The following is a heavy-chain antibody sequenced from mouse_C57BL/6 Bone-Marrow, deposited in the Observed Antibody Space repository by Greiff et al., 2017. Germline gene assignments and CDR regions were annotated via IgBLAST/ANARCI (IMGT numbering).Heavy chain of an antibody. CDR1: GFTFSSYG. J-gene: IGHJ4*01. CDR3: ASPAPETAMDY. Sequence: EVQGVESGGDLVKPGGSLKLSCAASGFTFSSYGMSWVRQTPDKRLEWVATISSGGSYTYYPDSVKGRFTISRDNARNTRYLQMSSLKSEDTAMYYCASPAPETAMDYWGQGTSVTVSS. V-gene: IGHV5-6*01. CDR2: ISSGGSYT.